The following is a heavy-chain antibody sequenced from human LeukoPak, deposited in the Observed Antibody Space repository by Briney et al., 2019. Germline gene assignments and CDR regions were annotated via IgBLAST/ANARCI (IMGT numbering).Heavy chain of an antibody. Sequence: GGSLRLSCAASGFTFSSYWMSWVRQAPGKGLEWVANIKQDGSEKYYVDSVKGRFTISRDNAKNSLYLQMNSLRAEDTAVYYCARKVYYYDSSGYYPWGQGTLVTVSS. D-gene: IGHD3-22*01. CDR3: ARKVYYYDSSGYYP. V-gene: IGHV3-7*03. CDR1: GFTFSSYW. CDR2: IKQDGSEK. J-gene: IGHJ5*02.